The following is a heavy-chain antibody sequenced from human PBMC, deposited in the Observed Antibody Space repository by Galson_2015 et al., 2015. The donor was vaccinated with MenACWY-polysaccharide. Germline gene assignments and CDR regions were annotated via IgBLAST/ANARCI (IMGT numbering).Heavy chain of an antibody. CDR3: ASTISVTGDAFDI. Sequence: SVKVSCKASGYTFTSYYMHWVRQAPGQGLEWMGIINPSGGSTSYAQKFQGRVTMTRDTSTSTVYMELSSLRSEDTAVYYCASTISVTGDAFDIWGQGTMVTVSS. CDR2: INPSGGST. D-gene: IGHD3-10*01. V-gene: IGHV1-46*01. J-gene: IGHJ3*02. CDR1: GYTFTSYY.